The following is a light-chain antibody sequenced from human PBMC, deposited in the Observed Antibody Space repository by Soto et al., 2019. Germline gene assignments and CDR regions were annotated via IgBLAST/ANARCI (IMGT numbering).Light chain of an antibody. CDR1: QSVSSY. CDR3: QQRSNWPRT. J-gene: IGKJ2*01. CDR2: GAS. V-gene: IGKV3-11*01. Sequence: EIVLTQSPATLSLSPGERATLSCRASQSVSSYLAWFQQKPGQAPRLLIYGASTRATGIPARFSVSGSGTDFTLTISCLEAEDFAVYFCQQRSNWPRTFGQGTKVEI.